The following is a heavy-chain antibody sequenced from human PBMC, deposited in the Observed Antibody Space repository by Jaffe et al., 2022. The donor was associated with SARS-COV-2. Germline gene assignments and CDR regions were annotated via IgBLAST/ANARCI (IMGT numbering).Heavy chain of an antibody. CDR1: GDSVSSNSAA. CDR3: ARELGHIVVVVAAPGLGSGMDV. J-gene: IGHJ6*02. Sequence: QVQLQQSGPGLVKPSQTLSLTCAISGDSVSSNSAAWNWIRQSPSRGLEWLGRTYYRSKWYNDYAVSVKSRITINPDTSKNQFSLQLNSVTPEDTAVYYCARELGHIVVVVAAPGLGSGMDVWGQGTTVTVSS. V-gene: IGHV6-1*01. CDR2: TYYRSKWYN. D-gene: IGHD2-15*01.